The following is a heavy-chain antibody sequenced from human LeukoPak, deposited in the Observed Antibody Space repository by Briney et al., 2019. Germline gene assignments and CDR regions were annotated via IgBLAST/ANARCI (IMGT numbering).Heavy chain of an antibody. CDR2: IKRDGSDK. CDR3: VSGGGYQLPRFDY. CDR1: GFTFSSYW. V-gene: IGHV3-7*03. J-gene: IGHJ4*02. Sequence: GGSLRLSCAASGFTFSSYWMTWVRQAPGKGLEWVANIKRDGSDKYYVGSVKGRFTISRDNSKNTLYLQMNSLRAEDTAVYYCVSGGGYQLPRFDYWGQGTLVTVSS. D-gene: IGHD2-2*01.